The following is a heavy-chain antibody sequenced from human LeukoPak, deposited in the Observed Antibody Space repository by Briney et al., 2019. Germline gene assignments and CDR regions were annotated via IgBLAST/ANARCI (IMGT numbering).Heavy chain of an antibody. CDR3: ARETSQKGAHYMDV. CDR2: IYYSGST. Sequence: PSETLSLTCTVSGGSISSYFWSWIRQPPGKGLEWIGYIYYSGSTNYNPSLKSRVTISVDTSKNQFSLKLSSVTAADTAVYYCARETSQKGAHYMDVWGKGTTVTISS. J-gene: IGHJ6*03. D-gene: IGHD3-16*01. V-gene: IGHV4-59*01. CDR1: GGSISSYF.